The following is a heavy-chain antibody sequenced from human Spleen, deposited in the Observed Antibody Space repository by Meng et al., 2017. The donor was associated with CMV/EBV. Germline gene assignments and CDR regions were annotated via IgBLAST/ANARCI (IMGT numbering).Heavy chain of an antibody. V-gene: IGHV3-13*01. J-gene: IGHJ4*02. CDR2: IGAAGDT. CDR3: ATLTTVTTFDY. D-gene: IGHD4-17*01. Sequence: GGSLRLSCAASGFTFSTYDMHWVRQVTGKGLNWVSPIGAAGDTYDPGSVKGRFTISRDNAKNSLYLQVNSLRGGDTAVYDCATLTTVTTFDYWGQGTLVTVSS. CDR1: GFTFSTYD.